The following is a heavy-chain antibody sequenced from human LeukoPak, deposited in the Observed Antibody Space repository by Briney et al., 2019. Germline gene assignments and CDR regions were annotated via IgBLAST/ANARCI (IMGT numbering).Heavy chain of an antibody. CDR1: GLSFSSSA. D-gene: IGHD1-14*01. V-gene: IGHV3-69-1*02. J-gene: IGHJ4*02. CDR2: ISTGTGR. Sequence: GESLKISCAASGLSFSSSAFNWFRQAPGKRLEWVSSISTGTGRYYAASVKGRFTISRDNAKNSLYLDMDSLRAEDTAVYYCATETIGRHYDYWGEGTLLTASS. CDR3: ATETIGRHYDY.